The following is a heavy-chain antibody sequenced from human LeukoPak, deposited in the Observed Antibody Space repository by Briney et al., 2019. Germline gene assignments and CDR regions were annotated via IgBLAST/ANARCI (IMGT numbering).Heavy chain of an antibody. CDR1: GFTFSGYA. V-gene: IGHV3-30-3*01. J-gene: IGHJ4*02. D-gene: IGHD3-22*01. CDR2: ISYDGVNK. CDR3: ARSGNYYDSSGSSGYFDY. Sequence: GGSLRLSCAASGFTFSGYAMHWVRQAPGKGLEWVAGISYDGVNKYYTDSVKGRLTISRSNSKNTLYLQMNSLRPEDTAVYYCARSGNYYDSSGSSGYFDYWGQGTLVTVSS.